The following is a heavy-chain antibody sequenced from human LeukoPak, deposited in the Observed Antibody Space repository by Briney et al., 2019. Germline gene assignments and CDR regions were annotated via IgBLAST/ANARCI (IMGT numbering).Heavy chain of an antibody. CDR3: ASRPAPSLRPLEY. Sequence: GGSLRLSCAASGFTFSNYAIAWVRQIPGKGLEWVSVFSGSGGSTYYADSVKGRFTVSRDNSKNTLYLQMNNLRVDDTAIYYCASRPAPSLRPLEYWGRGNVVTVSS. D-gene: IGHD2-2*01. J-gene: IGHJ4*02. V-gene: IGHV3-23*01. CDR2: FSGSGGST. CDR1: GFTFSNYA.